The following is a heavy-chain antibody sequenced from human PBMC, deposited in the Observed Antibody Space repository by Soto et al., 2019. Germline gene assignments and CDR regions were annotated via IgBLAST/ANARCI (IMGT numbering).Heavy chain of an antibody. D-gene: IGHD6-19*01. Sequence: PGGSLRLSCAASGFTFSSYAMHWVRQAPGKGLEWVAVISYDGSNKYYADSVKGRFTISRDNSKNTLYLQMNSLRAEDTAVYYCARGRSGSQWLVSYYYYGMDVWGQGTTVTVSS. CDR1: GFTFSSYA. CDR3: ARGRSGSQWLVSYYYYGMDV. CDR2: ISYDGSNK. J-gene: IGHJ6*02. V-gene: IGHV3-30-3*01.